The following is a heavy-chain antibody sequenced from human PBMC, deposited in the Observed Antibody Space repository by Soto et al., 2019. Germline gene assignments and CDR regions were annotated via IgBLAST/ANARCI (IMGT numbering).Heavy chain of an antibody. D-gene: IGHD2-2*01. CDR2: IIPIFGTA. Sequence: SVKVSCKASGGTFSSYAISWVRQAPGQGLEWMGGIIPIFGTANYAQKFQGRVTITADESTSTAYMELSSLRSEDTAVYYCARPGAGVGYCSSTSCYAGWVYWGQGTLVTVSS. CDR3: ARPGAGVGYCSSTSCYAGWVY. V-gene: IGHV1-69*13. CDR1: GGTFSSYA. J-gene: IGHJ4*02.